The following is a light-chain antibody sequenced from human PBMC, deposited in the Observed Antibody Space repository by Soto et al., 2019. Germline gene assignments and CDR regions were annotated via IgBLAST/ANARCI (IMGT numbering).Light chain of an antibody. CDR1: QSVGSL. Sequence: EVVMTQSPATLSVSPGEGATLSCRASQSVGSLVAWYQQKPGQAPRLLIYRVSTRATDIAARFTGSGSGTEFTLTISSLQTEDFAIYYCQKYNDWPITFGPGTRLEIK. J-gene: IGKJ5*01. V-gene: IGKV3-15*01. CDR3: QKYNDWPIT. CDR2: RVS.